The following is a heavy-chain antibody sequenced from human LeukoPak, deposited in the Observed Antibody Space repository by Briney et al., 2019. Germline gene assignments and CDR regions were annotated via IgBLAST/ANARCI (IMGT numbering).Heavy chain of an antibody. CDR1: GYTFTGYY. J-gene: IGHJ6*02. Sequence: GASVKVSCKASGYTFTGYYMHWVRQAPGQGLEWMGWINPNSGGTNYAQKFQGGVTMTRDTSISTAYMELSRLRSDDTAVYYCARGYNGVYYYYYYYGMDVWGQGTTVTVSS. V-gene: IGHV1-2*02. D-gene: IGHD2-8*01. CDR2: INPNSGGT. CDR3: ARGYNGVYYYYYYYGMDV.